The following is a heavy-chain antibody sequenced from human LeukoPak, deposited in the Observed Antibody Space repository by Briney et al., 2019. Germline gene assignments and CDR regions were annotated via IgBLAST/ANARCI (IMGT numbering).Heavy chain of an antibody. CDR2: VYTNGGT. CDR3: AGGHSGSSAKILYYYYMDV. V-gene: IGHV4-4*07. Sequence: SETLSLTCVVSGGSINSDFWSWIRQPAGKGLEWIGRVYTNGGTNYNPSLKSRVTISIDTAKNQFSLRVRSVTAADTAIYYCAGGHSGSSAKILYYYYMDVWGKGTTVTVSS. CDR1: GGSINSDF. J-gene: IGHJ6*03. D-gene: IGHD1-26*01.